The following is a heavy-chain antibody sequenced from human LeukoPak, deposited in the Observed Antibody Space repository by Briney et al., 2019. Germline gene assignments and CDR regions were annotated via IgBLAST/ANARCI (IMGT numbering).Heavy chain of an antibody. V-gene: IGHV3-21*01. CDR1: GFTFSSYS. CDR3: ARGALDAATPFDS. CDR2: ISSSSSYI. J-gene: IGHJ5*01. D-gene: IGHD2-15*01. Sequence: GGSLRLSCAASGFTFSSYSMNWVRQAPGEGLEWVSSISSSSSYIYYADSLKGRFTISRHNAKKSVYLQMNSLRAEDTAVYYCARGALDAATPFDSWGQGTLVTVSS.